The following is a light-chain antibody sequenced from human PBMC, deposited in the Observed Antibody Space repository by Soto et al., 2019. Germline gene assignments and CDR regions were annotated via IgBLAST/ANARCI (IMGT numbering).Light chain of an antibody. CDR1: SSNIGNNP. J-gene: IGLJ2*01. Sequence: QSVLTQPPSVSEAPRQRVTISCSGSSSNIGNNPVNSYQQFPRKAPKLLIYYDDMLYSGVSDRFSGSKSGTSASLAISGLQSEDEADYYCASWDDNLNGPVFGRGTKVTVL. CDR2: YDD. V-gene: IGLV1-36*01. CDR3: ASWDDNLNGPV.